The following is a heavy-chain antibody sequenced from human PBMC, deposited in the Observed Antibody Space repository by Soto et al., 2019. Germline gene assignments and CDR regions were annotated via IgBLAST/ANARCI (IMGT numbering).Heavy chain of an antibody. D-gene: IGHD1-26*01. CDR2: IYYSGST. V-gene: IGHV4-31*03. CDR1: GGSISSGGYY. CDR3: ARGEIYRTHSWFDP. J-gene: IGHJ5*02. Sequence: SETLSLTCTVSGGSISSGGYYWSWIRQHPGKGLEWIGYIYYSGSTYYNPSLKSRVTISVDTSKNQFSLKLSSVTAADTAVYYCARGEIYRTHSWFDPWGQGTLVTVSS.